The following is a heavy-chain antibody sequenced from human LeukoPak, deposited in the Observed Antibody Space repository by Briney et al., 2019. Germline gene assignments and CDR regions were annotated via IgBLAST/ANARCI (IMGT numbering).Heavy chain of an antibody. CDR1: GFTFSSYS. Sequence: PGGSLRLSCAASGFTFSSYSMNWVRQAPGKGLEWVSSISSSSSYIYYADSVKGRFSISRDNAKNSLYLQMNSLRAEDTAVYYCARVKIGTGVSAFDIWGQGTMVTVSS. V-gene: IGHV3-21*01. CDR3: ARVKIGTGVSAFDI. D-gene: IGHD1-1*01. CDR2: ISSSSSYI. J-gene: IGHJ3*02.